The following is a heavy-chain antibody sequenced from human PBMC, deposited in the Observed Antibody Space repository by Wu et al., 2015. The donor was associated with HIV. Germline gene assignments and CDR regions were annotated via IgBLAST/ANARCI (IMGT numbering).Heavy chain of an antibody. CDR3: ARDLKQLAPPYYYYYMDV. CDR2: IIPIFGTA. J-gene: IGHJ6*03. Sequence: QVQLVQSGAEVKKPGSSVKVSCKASGGTFSSYAISWVRQAPGQGLEWMGGIIPIFGTANYAQKFQGRVTITADESTSTAYMELSSLRSEDTAVYYCARDLKQLAPPYYYYYMDVWGKRGPRSPSP. CDR1: GGTFSSYA. D-gene: IGHD6-6*01. V-gene: IGHV1-69*12.